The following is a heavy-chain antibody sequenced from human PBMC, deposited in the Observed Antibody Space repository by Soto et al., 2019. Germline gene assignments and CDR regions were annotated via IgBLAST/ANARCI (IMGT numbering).Heavy chain of an antibody. CDR3: ARLGYCSSTSCLHYFDY. CDR1: GYTFTGYY. D-gene: IGHD2-2*01. CDR2: INPNSGGT. J-gene: IGHJ4*02. Sequence: ASVKVSCKASGYTFTGYYMHWVRQAPGQGLEWMGWINPNSGGTNYAQKFQGWVTMTRDTSISTAYMELSRLRSDDTAVYYCARLGYCSSTSCLHYFDYWGQGTLVTVSS. V-gene: IGHV1-2*04.